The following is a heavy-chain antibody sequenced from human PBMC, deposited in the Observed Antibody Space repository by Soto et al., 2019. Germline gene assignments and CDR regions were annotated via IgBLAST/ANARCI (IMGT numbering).Heavy chain of an antibody. Sequence: SLRRSCAVSVLTFSSYAIDWVRQAPGKVLGWVAAISYDGSNKYYADSVKGRFTISRDNSKSTLDLQMNSLRAEDTAVYYCARDEGGDYAINSSYYGMDVWGQGTTVTVSS. V-gene: IGHV3-30-3*01. D-gene: IGHD4-17*01. CDR1: VLTFSSYA. CDR3: ARDEGGDYAINSSYYGMDV. J-gene: IGHJ6*02. CDR2: ISYDGSNK.